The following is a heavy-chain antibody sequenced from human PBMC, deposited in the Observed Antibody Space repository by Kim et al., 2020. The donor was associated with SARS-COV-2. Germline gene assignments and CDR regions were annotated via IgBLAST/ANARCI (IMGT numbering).Heavy chain of an antibody. J-gene: IGHJ3*02. CDR3: ARGARYCSSTSCYDGAFDI. D-gene: IGHD2-2*01. V-gene: IGHV4-4*07. CDR1: GGSISSYY. Sequence: SETLSLTCTVSGGSISSYYWSWIRQPAGKGLEWIGRIYTSGSTNYNPSLKSRVTMSVDTSKNQFSLKLRSVTAADTAVYYCARGARYCSSTSCYDGAFDIWGQGTMVTVSS. CDR2: IYTSGST.